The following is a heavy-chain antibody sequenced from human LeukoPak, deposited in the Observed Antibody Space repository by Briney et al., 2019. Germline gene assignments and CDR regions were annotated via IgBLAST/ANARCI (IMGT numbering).Heavy chain of an antibody. V-gene: IGHV3-23*01. J-gene: IGHJ4*02. CDR3: ARDCGAYDFWSGYSGYFDY. CDR1: GFTFSSYA. Sequence: GGSLRLSCAASGFTFSSYAMTWVRQAPGKGLEWVSVISGSGDTTYYADSVKGRFTISRDNSKNTLYLQMNSLRAEDTAVYYCARDCGAYDFWSGYSGYFDYWGQGTLVTVSS. D-gene: IGHD3-3*01. CDR2: ISGSGDTT.